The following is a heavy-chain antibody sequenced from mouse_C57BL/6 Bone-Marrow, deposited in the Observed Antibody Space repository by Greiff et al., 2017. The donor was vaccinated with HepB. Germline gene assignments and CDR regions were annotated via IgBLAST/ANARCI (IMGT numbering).Heavy chain of an antibody. CDR1: GYTFTDYY. CDR2: INPNNGGT. CDR3: AREDYGSSFSYYYAMDY. J-gene: IGHJ4*01. V-gene: IGHV1-26*01. Sequence: GASVKISCKASGYTFTDYYMNWVKQSHGKSLEWIGDINPNNGGTSYNQKFKGKATLTVDKSSSTAYMELRSLTSEDSAVYYCAREDYGSSFSYYYAMDYWGQGTSVTVSS. D-gene: IGHD1-1*01.